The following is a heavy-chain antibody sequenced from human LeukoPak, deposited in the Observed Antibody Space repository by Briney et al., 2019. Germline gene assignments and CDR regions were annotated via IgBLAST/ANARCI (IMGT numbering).Heavy chain of an antibody. CDR1: GFTFSSYS. Sequence: GGSLRLSCAASGFTFSSYSMNWVRQAPGKGLEWVSYISSSSSTIYYADSVKGRFTISRDNAKNSLYLQMNSLRAEDTAVYYCARALRYMVVGNYGMDVWGQGTTVTVSS. CDR3: ARALRYMVVGNYGMDV. CDR2: ISSSSSTI. V-gene: IGHV3-48*04. J-gene: IGHJ6*02. D-gene: IGHD1-14*01.